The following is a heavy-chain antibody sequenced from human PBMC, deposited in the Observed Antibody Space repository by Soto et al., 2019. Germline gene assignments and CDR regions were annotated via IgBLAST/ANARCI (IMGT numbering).Heavy chain of an antibody. CDR3: ARDLRTRASSGYSNNWFDP. Sequence: PSETLSLTCTVSGGSISSGGYYWSWIRQHPGKGLEWIGYIYYSGSTYYNPSLKSRVTISVDTSKNQFSLKLSSVTAADTAVYYCARDLRTRASSGYSNNWFDPWGQGTLVTVTS. CDR2: IYYSGST. J-gene: IGHJ5*02. V-gene: IGHV4-31*03. CDR1: GGSISSGGYY. D-gene: IGHD3-22*01.